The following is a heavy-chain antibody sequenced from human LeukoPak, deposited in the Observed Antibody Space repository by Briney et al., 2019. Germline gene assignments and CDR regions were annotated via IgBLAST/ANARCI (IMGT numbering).Heavy chain of an antibody. CDR3: ASTKGGAGDY. CDR2: INHSGST. Sequence: SETLSLTCAVYGGSFSGYYWSWIRQPPGKGLEWIGEINHSGSTNYNPSLKSRVTISVDTPKNQFSLKLSSVTAADTAVYYCASTKGGAGDYWGQGTLVTVSS. V-gene: IGHV4-34*01. CDR1: GGSFSGYY. J-gene: IGHJ4*02. D-gene: IGHD3-16*01.